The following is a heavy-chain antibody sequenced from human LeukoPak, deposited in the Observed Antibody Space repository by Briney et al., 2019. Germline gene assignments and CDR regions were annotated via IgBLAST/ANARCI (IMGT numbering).Heavy chain of an antibody. V-gene: IGHV3-23*01. J-gene: IGHJ4*02. CDR1: GFTFSSYA. CDR3: ARDSSPADTAMVSSFDY. CDR2: NSGSGGST. D-gene: IGHD5-18*01. Sequence: PGGSLRLSCAASGFTFSSYAMSWVRQAPGKGLEWVSANSGSGGSTYYADSVKGRFTISRDNSKNTLYLQMNSLRAEDTAVYYCARDSSPADTAMVSSFDYWGQGTLVTVSS.